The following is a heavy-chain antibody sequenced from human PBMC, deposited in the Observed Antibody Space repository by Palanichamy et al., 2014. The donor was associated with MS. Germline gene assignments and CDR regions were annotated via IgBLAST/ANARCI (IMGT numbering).Heavy chain of an antibody. CDR3: VMTTPSMGRDF. V-gene: IGHV3-72*01. Sequence: EVQLVESGGGLVQPGGSLRLSCAASGFTLSDHYMDWVRQTPGKGLEWVGRTRNKANSYITEYAASVKGRFSISRDDSKNSLYLQMNSLKTEDTAVYYCVMTTPSMGRDFWGQGTLVTVSS. J-gene: IGHJ4*02. CDR1: GFTLSDHY. CDR2: TRNKANSYIT. D-gene: IGHD3-10*01.